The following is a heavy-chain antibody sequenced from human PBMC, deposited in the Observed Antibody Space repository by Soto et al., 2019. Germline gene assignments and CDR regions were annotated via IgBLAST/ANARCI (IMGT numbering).Heavy chain of an antibody. CDR1: GFTVSHYD. CDR3: AKSDDGGTHFEN. J-gene: IGHJ4*02. Sequence: EVQLVESGGGLVQPGGSLRLSCAASGFTVSHYDMHWVRQATGKGLEWVSVIGSAGDTYYPGSVKGRFTISRENAQNSLYLQMTSLRAEDTAVYYCAKSDDGGTHFENCGQGTLVTVSS. CDR2: IGSAGDT. V-gene: IGHV3-13*01. D-gene: IGHD4-17*01.